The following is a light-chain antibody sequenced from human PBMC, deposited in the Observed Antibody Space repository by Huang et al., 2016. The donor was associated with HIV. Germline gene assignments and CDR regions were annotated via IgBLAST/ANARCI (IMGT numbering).Light chain of an antibody. Sequence: EILMTQSPATLSVSPGERVTLSCRASQSVSGNLAWYQQRPGQAPRLLIYGASHRATGIPARFSGSGSGTEFTLSISSLQSEDFAIYICQQYNDWPPWTFGQGTKVEIK. CDR3: QQYNDWPPWT. V-gene: IGKV3-15*01. CDR2: GAS. J-gene: IGKJ1*01. CDR1: QSVSGN.